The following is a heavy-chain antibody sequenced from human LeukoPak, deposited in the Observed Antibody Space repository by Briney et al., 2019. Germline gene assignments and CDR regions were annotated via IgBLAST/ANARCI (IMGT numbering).Heavy chain of an antibody. CDR3: AKDPDCTSGVCYTFFDY. D-gene: IGHD2-8*01. Sequence: GGSLRLSCGASGFTFSSYAMSWVRQAPGKGLEWVSGISDSGGSRHYADSVKGRFTISRDNSKNTLYLQMNSLRAEDTAVYYCAKDPDCTSGVCYTFFDYWGQGTLVTVSS. V-gene: IGHV3-23*01. CDR1: GFTFSSYA. J-gene: IGHJ4*02. CDR2: ISDSGGSR.